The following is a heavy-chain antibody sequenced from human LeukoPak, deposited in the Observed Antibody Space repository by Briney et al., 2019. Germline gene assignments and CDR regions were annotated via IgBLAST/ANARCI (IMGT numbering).Heavy chain of an antibody. CDR2: INPNSGGI. J-gene: IGHJ4*02. D-gene: IGHD2-2*01. Sequence: ASVKVSCKASGYTFTGYYMHWVRQAPGQGLEWMGWINPNSGGINYAQKFQVRVTMTRDTSIITAYMEMSRLRADGTAVYYCAICDHEGFDYWGQGTLVTVSS. CDR1: GYTFTGYY. CDR3: AICDHEGFDY. V-gene: IGHV1-2*02.